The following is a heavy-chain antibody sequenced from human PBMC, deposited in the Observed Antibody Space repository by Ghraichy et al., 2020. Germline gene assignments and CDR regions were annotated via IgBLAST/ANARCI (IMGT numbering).Heavy chain of an antibody. V-gene: IGHV3-21*01. CDR2: IDSSSSYI. CDR3: AKDPGYCSGGRCFPDAFDI. CDR1: GLTFSSYR. J-gene: IGHJ3*02. D-gene: IGHD2-15*01. Sequence: XGSLRLSCVASGLTFSSYRMSWVRQAPGKGPEWVSFIDSSSSYIYYADSVKGRFTVSRDNTKNSLYLQMNSLRAEDTAMYYCAKDPGYCSGGRCFPDAFDIWGQGTMVTVSS.